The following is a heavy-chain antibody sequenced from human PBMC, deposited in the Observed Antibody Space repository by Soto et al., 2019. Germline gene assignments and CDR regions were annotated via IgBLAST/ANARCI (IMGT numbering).Heavy chain of an antibody. CDR1: GGSFSGYY. V-gene: IGHV4-34*01. Sequence: SETLSLTCAVYGGSFSGYYWSWIRQPPGKGLEWIGEINHSGSTNYNPSLKSRVTISVDTSKNQFSLKLSSVTAADTAVYYCARGPDVLRYFDWLLSLDYWGQGTLVTV. CDR2: INHSGST. D-gene: IGHD3-9*01. CDR3: ARGPDVLRYFDWLLSLDY. J-gene: IGHJ4*02.